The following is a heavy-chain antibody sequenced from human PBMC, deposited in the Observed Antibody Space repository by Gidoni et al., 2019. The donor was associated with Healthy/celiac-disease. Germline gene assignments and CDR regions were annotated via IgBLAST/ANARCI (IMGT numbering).Heavy chain of an antibody. CDR2: IIPIFGTA. Sequence: QVQLVQSGAEVKKPGSSVKVSCKASGGTFSSYAISWVRQALGQGLEWMGGIIPIFGTANYAQKFQGRVTITADESTSTAYMELSSLRSEDTAVYYCARDAGGSYSHYYYGMDVWGQGTTVTVSS. CDR1: GGTFSSYA. CDR3: ARDAGGSYSHYYYGMDV. V-gene: IGHV1-69*01. J-gene: IGHJ6*02. D-gene: IGHD1-26*01.